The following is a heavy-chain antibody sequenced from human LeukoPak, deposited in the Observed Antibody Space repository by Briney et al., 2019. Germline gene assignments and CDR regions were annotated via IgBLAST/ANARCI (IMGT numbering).Heavy chain of an antibody. J-gene: IGHJ4*02. V-gene: IGHV4-34*01. CDR2: INHSGST. CDR1: GGSFSGYY. CDR3: ARRGTVTTLNY. D-gene: IGHD4-17*01. Sequence: SETLSLTCAVYGGSFSGYYWSWIRQPPGKGLEWIGEINHSGSTNYNPSLKRRVTISVDTSKNQFSLKLSSVTAADTAVYYCARRGTVTTLNYWGQGTLVTVSS.